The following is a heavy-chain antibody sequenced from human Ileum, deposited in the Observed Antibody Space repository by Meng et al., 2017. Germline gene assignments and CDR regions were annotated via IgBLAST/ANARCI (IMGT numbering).Heavy chain of an antibody. CDR2: IHTIGST. CDR1: GGSISSGNYY. V-gene: IGHV4-61*02. CDR3: ARYAFYGSGTEGDY. Sequence: SETLSLTCTVSGGSISSGNYYWSWIRQPAGKGLEWIGRIHTIGSTNYRPSLKSRVSITLDTSKSQFSLSLSSVTVADRAVYYCARYAFYGSGTEGDYWGQGTLVTVSS. J-gene: IGHJ4*02. D-gene: IGHD3-10*01.